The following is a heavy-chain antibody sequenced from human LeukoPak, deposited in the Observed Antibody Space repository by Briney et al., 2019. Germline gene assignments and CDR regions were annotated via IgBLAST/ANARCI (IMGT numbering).Heavy chain of an antibody. V-gene: IGHV1-18*01. CDR3: AHLPGIAVAATPY. CDR2: ISAYNGNT. J-gene: IGHJ4*02. Sequence: ASVKVSCKASGYTFTSYGISWVRQAPGQGLEWMGWISAYNGNTNYTQKLQGRVTMTRDMSTSTVYMELSSLRSEDTAVYYCAHLPGIAVAATPYWGQGTLVTVSS. D-gene: IGHD6-19*01. CDR1: GYTFTSYG.